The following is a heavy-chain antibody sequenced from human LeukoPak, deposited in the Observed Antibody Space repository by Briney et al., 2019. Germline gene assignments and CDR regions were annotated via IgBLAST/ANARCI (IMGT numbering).Heavy chain of an antibody. CDR3: ARWGKVRGVNY. CDR1: GFTFSSYG. Sequence: GGSLRLSCAASGFTFSSYGMHWVRQAPGKGLEWVSYISSSGNTIYYADSVKGRFTISRDNAKNSLYLQMNSLRAEDTAVYYCARWGKVRGVNYWGQGTLVTVSS. V-gene: IGHV3-48*04. J-gene: IGHJ4*02. D-gene: IGHD3-10*01. CDR2: ISSSGNTI.